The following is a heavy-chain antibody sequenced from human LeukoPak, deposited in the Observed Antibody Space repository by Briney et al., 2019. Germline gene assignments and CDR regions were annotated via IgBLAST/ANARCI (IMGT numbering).Heavy chain of an antibody. D-gene: IGHD2-2*01. CDR2: LDPEDGET. CDR1: GYTLTELS. J-gene: IGHJ5*02. CDR3: ATVPSRYCSSTSCYRFDP. V-gene: IGHV1-24*01. Sequence: GASVTVSCKVSGYTLTELSMHWVRQAPGKGLEWMGGLDPEDGETIYAQKFQGRVTMTEDTSTDTAYMELSSLRSEDTAVYYCATVPSRYCSSTSCYRFDPWGQGTLVTVSS.